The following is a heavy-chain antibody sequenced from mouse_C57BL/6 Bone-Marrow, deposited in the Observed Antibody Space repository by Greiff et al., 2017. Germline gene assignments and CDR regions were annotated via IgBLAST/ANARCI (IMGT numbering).Heavy chain of an antibody. Sequence: QVQLQQPGAELVIPGASVKLSCKASGYTFTSYWMHWVKQRPGHGLEWIGEIDPSDSYTNYNQKFKGKSTLTVDKSSSTAYMQLSSLTSEDSAVYYCAREDYYGSSYLDYWGQGTTLTVSS. CDR1: GYTFTSYW. V-gene: IGHV1-69*01. J-gene: IGHJ2*01. CDR2: IDPSDSYT. CDR3: AREDYYGSSYLDY. D-gene: IGHD1-1*01.